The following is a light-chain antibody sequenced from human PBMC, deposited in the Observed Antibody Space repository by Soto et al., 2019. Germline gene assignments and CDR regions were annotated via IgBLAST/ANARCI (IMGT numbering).Light chain of an antibody. CDR2: DAS. Sequence: IHMTQSPSSLSASVGDTITITCQASQDINNYLNWYQQKPGKAPKLLIYDASSLETGVPSRFIGSGSGTEFSLTISSLRPEDFATYYCQQYDNLPPYSFGQGTKLEI. CDR1: QDINNY. J-gene: IGKJ2*01. V-gene: IGKV1-33*01. CDR3: QQYDNLPPYS.